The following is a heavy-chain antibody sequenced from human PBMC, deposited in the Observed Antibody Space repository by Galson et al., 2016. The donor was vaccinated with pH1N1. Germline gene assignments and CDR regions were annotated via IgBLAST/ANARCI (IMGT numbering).Heavy chain of an antibody. Sequence: SLRLSCAASGFNFDTFAMHWVRRTPGKGLEWVAFISYNGHDESYADSLKGRFTVSRDNSKNRLYLHMNSLRPDDTGLYYCAREDWSYGDTYYNGMDVWGQGTTVKVSS. CDR3: AREDWSYGDTYYNGMDV. J-gene: IGHJ6*02. D-gene: IGHD1-26*01. CDR2: ISYNGHDE. CDR1: GFNFDTFA. V-gene: IGHV3-30*03.